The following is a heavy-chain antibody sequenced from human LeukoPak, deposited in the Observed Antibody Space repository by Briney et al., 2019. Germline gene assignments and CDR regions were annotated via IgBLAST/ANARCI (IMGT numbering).Heavy chain of an antibody. J-gene: IGHJ5*02. CDR2: ISGYNGNT. CDR3: ASWHGDSTNWFDP. V-gene: IGHV1-18*01. D-gene: IGHD4-17*01. Sequence: GASVMVSCKTSGYTFTNHGISWVRQAPGQGLEWMGWISGYNGNTNYVQKFRGRVTMTTDTSTSTAYMELSSLRSEDTAVYYCASWHGDSTNWFDPWGQGTLVTVSS. CDR1: GYTFTNHG.